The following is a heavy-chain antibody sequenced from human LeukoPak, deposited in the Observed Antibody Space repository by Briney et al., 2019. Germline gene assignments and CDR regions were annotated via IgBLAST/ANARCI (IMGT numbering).Heavy chain of an antibody. D-gene: IGHD3-3*01. CDR2: ISAYNGNT. J-gene: IGHJ6*03. V-gene: IGHV1-18*01. Sequence: ASVKVSCKASGYTFTSYDISWVRQAPGQGLEWMGWISAYNGNTNYAQKFQGRVTMTKDTSTSTAYMELRSLRSDDTAVYYCARDVSDFWSFSKYYYMDVWGKGTTVTVSS. CDR3: ARDVSDFWSFSKYYYMDV. CDR1: GYTFTSYD.